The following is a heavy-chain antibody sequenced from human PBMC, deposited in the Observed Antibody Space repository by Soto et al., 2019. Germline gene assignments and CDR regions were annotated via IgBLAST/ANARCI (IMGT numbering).Heavy chain of an antibody. CDR2: IYDSGSA. CDR1: GGSISSGGYY. Sequence: QVQLQESGPGLVKPSQTLSLTCTVSGGSISSGGYYWSWIRQDPGKGLEWIGYIYDSGSAYYHPYLKSRVTISGDTSKNQFSLRLNSVTAADTAVYYCARGGVRTTFRHWGQGTLVTVSS. CDR3: ARGGVRTTFRH. J-gene: IGHJ4*02. D-gene: IGHD3-10*01. V-gene: IGHV4-31*03.